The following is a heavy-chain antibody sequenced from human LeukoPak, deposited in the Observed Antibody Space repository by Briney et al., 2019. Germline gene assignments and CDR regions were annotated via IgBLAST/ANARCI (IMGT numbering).Heavy chain of an antibody. V-gene: IGHV7-4-1*02. CDR2: ISTNTGNP. CDR1: GYTFTSNS. J-gene: IGHJ4*02. D-gene: IGHD5-12*01. CDR3: ARSVDIVATIRYYFDY. Sequence: GASVKVSCKASGYTFTSNSINWVRQAPGQGLEWMGWISTNTGNPTYAQGFTGRFVFSMDTSVSTAYLQISSLKAEDTAVYYCARSVDIVATIRYYFDYWGQGTLATVSS.